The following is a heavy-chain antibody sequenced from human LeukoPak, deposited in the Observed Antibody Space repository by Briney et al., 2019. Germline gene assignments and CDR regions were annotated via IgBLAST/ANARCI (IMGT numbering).Heavy chain of an antibody. CDR3: TKLGLLAYCGGDCRGMDV. J-gene: IGHJ6*02. CDR2: ISGSGDSI. D-gene: IGHD2-21*02. CDR1: GFAFNTYA. Sequence: QSGGSLRLSCAASGFAFNTYAMSWVRQAPGKGLEWVSVISGSGDSIFYADSVKGRFTISRDNSRSTLYLQMNSLRVEDTAVYYCTKLGLLAYCGGDCRGMDVWGQGTTVTVSS. V-gene: IGHV3-23*01.